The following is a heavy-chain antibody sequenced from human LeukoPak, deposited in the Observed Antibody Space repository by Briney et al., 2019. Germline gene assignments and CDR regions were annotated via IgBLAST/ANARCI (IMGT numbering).Heavy chain of an antibody. CDR3: ARDGSGSYYT. CDR1: GFTFSSYG. J-gene: IGHJ5*02. V-gene: IGHV3-30*03. Sequence: PGGSLRLPCAASGFTFSSYGMHWVRQAPGKGLEWVAVISYDGSNKYYADSVKGRFTISRDNAKNSLYLQMNSLRAEDTAVYYCARDGSGSYYTWGQGTLVTVSS. CDR2: ISYDGSNK. D-gene: IGHD3-10*01.